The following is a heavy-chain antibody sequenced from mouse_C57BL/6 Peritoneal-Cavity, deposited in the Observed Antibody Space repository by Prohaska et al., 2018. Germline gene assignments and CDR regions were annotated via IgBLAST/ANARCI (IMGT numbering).Heavy chain of an antibody. Sequence: QVQLQQPGAELVRPGSSVKLSCKASGYTFTSYWMHWVKQRPIQVLEWIGNIDTSDSETHYNQKFKDKATLTVDKSASTAYMQLSSLTSEDSAVYCCAREGSNYGFAYWGQGTLVTVSA. J-gene: IGHJ3*01. CDR3: AREGSNYGFAY. CDR1: GYTFTSYW. V-gene: IGHV1-52*01. D-gene: IGHD2-5*01. CDR2: IDTSDSET.